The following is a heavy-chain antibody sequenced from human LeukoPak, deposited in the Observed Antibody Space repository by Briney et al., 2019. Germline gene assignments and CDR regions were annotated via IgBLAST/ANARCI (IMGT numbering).Heavy chain of an antibody. V-gene: IGHV1-18*01. CDR2: ISGYNGNT. D-gene: IGHD1-26*01. CDR1: GYTFTSNG. J-gene: IGHJ4*02. CDR3: ARGRFRWELEIRDFDY. Sequence: GASVKVSCKASGYTFTSNGISWVRQAPGQGLEWMGWISGYNGNTKYAQKFQGRVTMTRDTSISTAYMELSSLRSEDTAVYYCARGRFRWELEIRDFDYWGQGTLVTVSS.